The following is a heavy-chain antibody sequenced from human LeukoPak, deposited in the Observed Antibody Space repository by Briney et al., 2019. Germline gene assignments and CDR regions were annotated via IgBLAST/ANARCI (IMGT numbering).Heavy chain of an antibody. V-gene: IGHV3-21*01. D-gene: IGHD3-10*01. CDR3: ARDRGNAFDI. CDR1: GFTFSSYS. Sequence: GGSLRLSCAASGFTFSSYSMNWVRQAPGKGLKWVSSISSSSSYIYYADSVKGRFTISRDNAKNSLYLQMNSLRAEDTAVYYCARDRGNAFDIWGQGTMVTVSS. CDR2: ISSSSSYI. J-gene: IGHJ3*02.